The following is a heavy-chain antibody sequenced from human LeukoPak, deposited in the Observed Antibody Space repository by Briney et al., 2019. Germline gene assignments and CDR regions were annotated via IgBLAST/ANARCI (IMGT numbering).Heavy chain of an antibody. CDR3: ASPKPSGFLL. J-gene: IGHJ4*02. CDR1: GYSFTDYW. CDR2: IYPDDSDT. Sequence: GESLKISWKGSGYSFTDYWIGWVGQTTGKGLEWMGIIYPDDSDTRYSPSFQGQVTISADKHVSTAYLQCSTLKASDTPMYYCASPKPSGFLLWGQGTLVTVSS. D-gene: IGHD3-9*01. V-gene: IGHV5-51*04.